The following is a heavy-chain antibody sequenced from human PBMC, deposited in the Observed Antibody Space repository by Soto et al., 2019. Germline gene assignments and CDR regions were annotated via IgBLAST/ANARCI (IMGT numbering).Heavy chain of an antibody. Sequence: GGSLRLSCAASGFTFSSYGMHWVRQAPGKGLEWVAVISYDGSNKYYADSVKGRFTISRDNSKNTLYLQMNSLRAEDTAVYYCAKDDSSLAAAGTFDYWGQGTLVTVSS. V-gene: IGHV3-30*18. J-gene: IGHJ4*02. D-gene: IGHD6-13*01. CDR1: GFTFSSYG. CDR2: ISYDGSNK. CDR3: AKDDSSLAAAGTFDY.